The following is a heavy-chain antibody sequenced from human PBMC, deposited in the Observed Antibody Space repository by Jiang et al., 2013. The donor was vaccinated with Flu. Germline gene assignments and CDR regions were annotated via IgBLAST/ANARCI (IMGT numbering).Heavy chain of an antibody. D-gene: IGHD3-22*01. CDR3: ARDTMIRDVGAFDI. CDR2: IYSGGST. V-gene: IGHV3-53*01. CDR1: SSNY. J-gene: IGHJ3*02. Sequence: SSNYMSWVRQAPGKGLEWVSVIYSGGSTYYADSVKGRFTISRDNSKNTLYLQMNSLRAEDTAVYYCARDTMIRDVGAFDIWGQGTNGHRLF.